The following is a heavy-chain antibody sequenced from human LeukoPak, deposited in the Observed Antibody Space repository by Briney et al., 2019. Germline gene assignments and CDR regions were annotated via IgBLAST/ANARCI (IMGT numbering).Heavy chain of an antibody. D-gene: IGHD6-13*01. CDR3: ARALYSSSWYHGYFDY. CDR2: IIPIFGTA. Sequence: SVKVSCKASGGTFSSFGLSWVRQAPGQGLEWMGGIIPIFGTANYAQNFQDRVTITADASTSTAYMELSGLRSEDTAVYYCARALYSSSWYHGYFDYWGQGTLVTVSS. J-gene: IGHJ4*02. CDR1: GGTFSSFG. V-gene: IGHV1-69*13.